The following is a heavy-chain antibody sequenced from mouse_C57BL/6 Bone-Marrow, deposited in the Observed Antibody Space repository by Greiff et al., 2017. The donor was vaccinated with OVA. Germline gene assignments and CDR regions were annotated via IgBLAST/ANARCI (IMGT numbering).Heavy chain of an antibody. Sequence: VQLQQSGPELVKPGASVKISCKASGYTFTDYYMNWVKQSHGKSLEWIGDINPNNGGTSYNQKFKGKATLTVDKSSSTAYMELRSLTSEDSAVYYCASVNYEIDYWGQGTTLTVSS. D-gene: IGHD2-1*01. J-gene: IGHJ2*01. V-gene: IGHV1-26*01. CDR1: GYTFTDYY. CDR3: ASVNYEIDY. CDR2: INPNNGGT.